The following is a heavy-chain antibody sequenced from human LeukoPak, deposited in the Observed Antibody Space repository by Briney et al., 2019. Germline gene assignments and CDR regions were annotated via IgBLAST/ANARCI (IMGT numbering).Heavy chain of an antibody. J-gene: IGHJ4*02. Sequence: GGSLRLSCAASGFTFSSYAMSWVRQAPGKGLEWVSAISGSGGSKYYADSVKGRFTISRDNSKNTLYLQMNSLRAEDTAVYYCAKVGVLRFLEWLLSQFDYWGQGTLVTVSS. CDR1: GFTFSSYA. CDR2: ISGSGGSK. V-gene: IGHV3-23*01. D-gene: IGHD3-3*01. CDR3: AKVGVLRFLEWLLSQFDY.